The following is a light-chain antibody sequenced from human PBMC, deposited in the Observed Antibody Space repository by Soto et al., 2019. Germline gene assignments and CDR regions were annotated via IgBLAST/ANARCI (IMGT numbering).Light chain of an antibody. J-gene: IGKJ4*01. V-gene: IGKV3-15*01. Sequence: EIVMTQSPATLSVSPGERATLSCRASQSINNNLAWYQQKPGQGPRLLIYGASSRATGIPARFSGSGSGTLFTLTISSLQSEDFAIYYCQQYNNWPLTFGGGTKVEIK. CDR3: QQYNNWPLT. CDR1: QSINNN. CDR2: GAS.